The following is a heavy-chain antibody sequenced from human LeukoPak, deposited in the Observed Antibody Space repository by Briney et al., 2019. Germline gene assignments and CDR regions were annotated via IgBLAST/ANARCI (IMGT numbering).Heavy chain of an antibody. V-gene: IGHV4-31*03. CDR2: KYYTGSA. D-gene: IGHD2-2*01. J-gene: IGHJ3*02. CDR1: GVSVSDGRYY. CDR3: ATPYCSSISCLDVFNM. Sequence: SQTLSLTCNVSGVSVSDGRYYWTWIRQHPAKGLEWIGCKYYTGSAKYNPSLKSRLTISVDTSKNQFSLQLSSVTAADTATYYCATPYCSSISCLDVFNMWGQGTRVTVSS.